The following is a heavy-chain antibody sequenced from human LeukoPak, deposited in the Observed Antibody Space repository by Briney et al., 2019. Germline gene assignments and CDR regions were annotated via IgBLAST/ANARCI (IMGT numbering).Heavy chain of an antibody. CDR1: GGSISSYY. Sequence: PSETLSLTCTVSGGSISSYYWSWIRQPPGKGLEWIGYIYYSGSTNYNPSLKSRVTISVDTSKNQFSLKLSSVTAADTAVYYCATRRIAAAGTGAFDIWGQGTMVTVSS. D-gene: IGHD6-13*01. CDR2: IYYSGST. CDR3: ATRRIAAAGTGAFDI. J-gene: IGHJ3*02. V-gene: IGHV4-59*01.